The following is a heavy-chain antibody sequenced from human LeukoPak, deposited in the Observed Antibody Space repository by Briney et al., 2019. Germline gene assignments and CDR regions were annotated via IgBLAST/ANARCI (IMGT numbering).Heavy chain of an antibody. CDR1: GFTFSSFG. CDR3: AKINNYDDY. D-gene: IGHD3-22*01. CDR2: ISPDGNID. V-gene: IGHV3-30*18. J-gene: IGHJ4*02. Sequence: GGSLRLSCAASGFTFSSFGIHWVRQAPGMGLEWVAAISPDGNIDYYTDSVKGRFTVSRDNSKNMIYLQMNSLRGEDSAVYYCAKINNYDDYWGQGTLVTVSS.